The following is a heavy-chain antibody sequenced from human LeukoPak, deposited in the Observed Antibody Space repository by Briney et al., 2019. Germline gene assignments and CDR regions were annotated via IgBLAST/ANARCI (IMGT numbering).Heavy chain of an antibody. CDR1: GFTFSSYS. V-gene: IGHV3-21*01. Sequence: PGGSLRLSCAASGFTFSSYSMNWVRQAPGKGLEWVSSISSSSSYMYYADSVKGRFTISRDNAKNSLYLQMNSLRAEDTAVYYCARGQYDSSGYYYVRTADVWGKGTTVTVSS. CDR2: ISSSSSYM. CDR3: ARGQYDSSGYYYVRTADV. D-gene: IGHD3-22*01. J-gene: IGHJ6*04.